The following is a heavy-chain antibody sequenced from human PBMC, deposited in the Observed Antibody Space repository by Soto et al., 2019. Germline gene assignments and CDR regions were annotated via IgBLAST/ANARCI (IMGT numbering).Heavy chain of an antibody. V-gene: IGHV4-39*01. CDR2: VYQSGTT. CDR1: GASISTSSDV. J-gene: IGHJ4*02. D-gene: IGHD2-2*01. CDR3: ARQPEITSYFDY. Sequence: QLQLQASGPGLVRSSETLSLTCSVSGASISTSSDVWGWSRQAPGKGLEWIGNVYQSGTTRLNPSLKIRFSIFVDRSKNQFSLELNSATAADRAVYYCARQPEITSYFDYWGQGILVTVSS.